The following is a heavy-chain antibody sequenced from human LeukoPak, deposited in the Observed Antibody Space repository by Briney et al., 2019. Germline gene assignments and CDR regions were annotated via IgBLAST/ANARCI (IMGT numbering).Heavy chain of an antibody. V-gene: IGHV3-11*04. J-gene: IGHJ6*03. CDR3: ARVIATRPHYHYYMDV. CDR1: GFTFSDHY. CDR2: ISNSGRTI. D-gene: IGHD6-6*01. Sequence: GGSLRLSCAASGFTFSDHYMSWIRQAPGKGLEWVSYISNSGRTIYYADSVKGRFTISRGNAENSLYLQMNSLRADDTAVYYCARVIATRPHYHYYMDVWGKGTTVTVSS.